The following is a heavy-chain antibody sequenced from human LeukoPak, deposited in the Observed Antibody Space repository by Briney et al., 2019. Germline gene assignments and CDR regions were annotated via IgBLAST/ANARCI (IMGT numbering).Heavy chain of an antibody. CDR3: AESYDTWNYGFLDY. Sequence: GGSLRLSCAASGFTFSSYGMSWVRQAPGKGLEWVALISYDESNRNYADSVKGRFTISRDNSKNTMYLQMNSLRAEDTAVYYCAESYDTWNYGFLDYWGQGTLVTVSS. CDR1: GFTFSSYG. V-gene: IGHV3-30*18. J-gene: IGHJ4*02. D-gene: IGHD1-7*01. CDR2: ISYDESNR.